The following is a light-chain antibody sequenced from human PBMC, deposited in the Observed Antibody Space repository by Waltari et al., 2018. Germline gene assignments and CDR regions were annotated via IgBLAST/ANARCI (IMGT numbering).Light chain of an antibody. CDR1: SGSRSTTSY. V-gene: IGLV8-61*01. CDR3: LLYLGSGIFV. J-gene: IGLJ3*02. CDR2: KAN. Sequence: QTVVTKEPSLSVSTAGTVTLTCALSSGSRSTTSYASWYQQTPGQPPRTLVYKANSRSSGVPDRFSGSILGNKAALTITGAQAEDESDYYCLLYLGSGIFVFGGGTKLTVL.